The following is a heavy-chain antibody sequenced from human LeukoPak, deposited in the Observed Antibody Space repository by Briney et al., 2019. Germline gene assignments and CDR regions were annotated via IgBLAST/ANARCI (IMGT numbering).Heavy chain of an antibody. CDR2: VHYTGNT. Sequence: SETLSLTCTVSGGSISGHYWSWIRQPPGKGLEWIGLVHYTGNTNYNPSLNSRVTISVGTSKNHFSLKLNSMTAADTAVYYCARYYCTGTCYHFDYWGQGTLVTVSS. V-gene: IGHV4-59*11. CDR1: GGSISGHY. CDR3: ARYYCTGTCYHFDY. J-gene: IGHJ4*02. D-gene: IGHD2-8*02.